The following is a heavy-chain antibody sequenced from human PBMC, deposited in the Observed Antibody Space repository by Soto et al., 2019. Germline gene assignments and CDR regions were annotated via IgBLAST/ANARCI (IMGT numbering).Heavy chain of an antibody. Sequence: PSQTLCLRCTVSDGYIGSYDGSWIRKPPRKGLEWIGYIYYSGSTNHNPSLNSRVTISVDTSKNQFSLKLNSMTAADTAVYYCARHNYGSGSTYFDYWGQGTLVTVS. D-gene: IGHD3-10*01. J-gene: IGHJ4*02. CDR3: ARHNYGSGSTYFDY. CDR2: IYYSGST. V-gene: IGHV4-59*08. CDR1: DGYIGSYD.